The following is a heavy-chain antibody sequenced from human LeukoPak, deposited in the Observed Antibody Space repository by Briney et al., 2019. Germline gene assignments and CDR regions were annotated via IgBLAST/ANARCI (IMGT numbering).Heavy chain of an antibody. CDR1: GVTLSSYA. D-gene: IGHD3/OR15-3a*01. V-gene: IGHV3-15*01. CDR2: IKSKTDGGTI. CDR3: TPPGLIDY. Sequence: KPGGSLRLSCAASGVTLSSYAMSWVRQAPGKGLEWVGRIKSKTDGGTIDYAAPVKGRFTISRDDSKNTLYLQMNSLKIEDTAVYYCTPPGLIDYWGQGTLVTVSS. J-gene: IGHJ4*02.